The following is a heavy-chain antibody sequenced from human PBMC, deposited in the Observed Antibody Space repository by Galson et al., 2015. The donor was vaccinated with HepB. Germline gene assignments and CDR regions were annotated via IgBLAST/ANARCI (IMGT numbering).Heavy chain of an antibody. J-gene: IGHJ4*01. D-gene: IGHD2-15*01. CDR2: ISSTSAYT. V-gene: IGHV3-11*03. CDR1: GFTFGDYY. Sequence: SLRLSCAASGFTFGDYYMTWIRQAPGEGLEWLPYISSTSAYTYYADSVKGRFTISRDNAGNSLYLQMNSLRAEDTAVYYCARPDGYCSGGSCSLPFDYWGRGTLVTVSS. CDR3: ARPDGYCSGGSCSLPFDY.